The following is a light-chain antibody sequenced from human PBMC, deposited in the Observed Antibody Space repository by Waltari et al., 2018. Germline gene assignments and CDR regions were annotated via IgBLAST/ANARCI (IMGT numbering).Light chain of an antibody. J-gene: IGLJ2*01. CDR2: AVS. V-gene: IGLV2-23*02. CDR3: SSYAGSSKGV. CDR1: SSDVGNYKR. Sequence: QSALTQPASVSGSPGQSITISCTGTSSDVGNYKRVSWYQQNPGKAPKFMSSAVSKRPSGVSNRFSGSKSGDMASLTISGLQPEDEDEYFCSSYAGSSKGVFGGGTKVTVL.